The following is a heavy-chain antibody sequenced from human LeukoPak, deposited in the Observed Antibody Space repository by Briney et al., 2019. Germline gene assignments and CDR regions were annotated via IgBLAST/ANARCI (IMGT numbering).Heavy chain of an antibody. V-gene: IGHV3-23*01. CDR1: GFTFSSYA. Sequence: GGSLRLSCAASGFTFSSYAMSWVRPAPGKGLEWVSAISGSGATTYYTDSAKGRFTISRDNSKITLYLQMDSLRAEDTAMYYCAKAPNSGGNCYDASDVWGQGTMVTVSS. CDR2: ISGSGATT. D-gene: IGHD2-15*01. J-gene: IGHJ3*01. CDR3: AKAPNSGGNCYDASDV.